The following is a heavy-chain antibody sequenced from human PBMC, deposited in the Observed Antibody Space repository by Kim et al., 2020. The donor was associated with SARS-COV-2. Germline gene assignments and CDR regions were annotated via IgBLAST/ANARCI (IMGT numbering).Heavy chain of an antibody. CDR1: GGSFSGYY. CDR3: ARTSYSSSWYPRYGYLDY. J-gene: IGHJ4*02. D-gene: IGHD6-13*01. V-gene: IGHV4-34*01. CDR2: INHSGST. Sequence: SETLSRTCAVYGGSFSGYYWSWIRQPPGKGLEWIGEINHSGSTNYNPSLKSRVTISVDTSKNQFSLKLSSVTAADTAVYYCARTSYSSSWYPRYGYLDYWGQGTLVTVSS.